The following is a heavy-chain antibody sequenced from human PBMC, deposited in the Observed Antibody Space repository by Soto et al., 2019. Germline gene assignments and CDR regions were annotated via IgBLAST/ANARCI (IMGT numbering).Heavy chain of an antibody. J-gene: IGHJ4*02. CDR1: GYTFTSYG. D-gene: IGHD5-18*01. CDR3: ARDLDTAMVAPFDY. CDR2: ISAYNGNT. V-gene: IGHV1-18*04. Sequence: AASVKVSCKASGYTFTSYGISWVRQAPGQGLEWMGWISAYNGNTNYAQKLQGRVTMTTDTSTSTAYMELRSLRSDDTAVYYCARDLDTAMVAPFDYWGQGTLVTVSS.